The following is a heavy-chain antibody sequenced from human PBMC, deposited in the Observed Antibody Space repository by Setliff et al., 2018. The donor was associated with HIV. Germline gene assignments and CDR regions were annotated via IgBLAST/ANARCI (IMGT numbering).Heavy chain of an antibody. CDR2: IIPIFGTA. D-gene: IGHD3-3*01. J-gene: IGHJ3*02. CDR3: ARDRTPSYYIYWSGPGDFDI. Sequence: GASVKVSCKASGCTLSRYPISWVRQAPGQGLEWMGWIIPIFGTANYPENNQGRVTITADESSSTAYMDLSSLRSEDPAVYACARDRTPSYYIYWSGPGDFDIWGQGTMVTVSS. V-gene: IGHV1-69*13. CDR1: GCTLSRYP.